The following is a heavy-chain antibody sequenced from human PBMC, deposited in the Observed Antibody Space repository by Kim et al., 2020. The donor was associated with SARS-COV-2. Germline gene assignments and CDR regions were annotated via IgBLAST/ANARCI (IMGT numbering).Heavy chain of an antibody. Sequence: GGSLRLSCVTSGFTFSTYAMSWVRQAPGEGLEWVSAIRDSGRDTYYADSLKGRFTISRDNSKGTLYLSMNNMGVEDTAVYYCAKEGGYCVSNACPRWVDLWGRATTVTVCS. J-gene: IGHJ6*04. V-gene: IGHV3-23*01. CDR2: IRDSGRDT. CDR1: GFTFSTYA. CDR3: AKEGGYCVSNACPRWVDL. D-gene: IGHD2-2*01.